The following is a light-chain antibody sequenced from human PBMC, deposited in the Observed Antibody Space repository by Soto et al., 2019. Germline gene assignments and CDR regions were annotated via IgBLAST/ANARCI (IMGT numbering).Light chain of an antibody. CDR3: QQRSNWPLT. CDR1: RSVSIY. J-gene: IGKJ4*01. V-gene: IGKV3-11*01. Sequence: EIVLTQSPATLSLSPGEKGTLSCRASRSVSIYLAWYQQKPGQAPRLLIYDASNRATGVPARFSGSGSGTDFTLTISSLEPEDFTVYYCQQRSNWPLTFGGGTKVEIK. CDR2: DAS.